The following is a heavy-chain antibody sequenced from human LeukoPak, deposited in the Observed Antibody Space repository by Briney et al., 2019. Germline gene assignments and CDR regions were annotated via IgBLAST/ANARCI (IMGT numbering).Heavy chain of an antibody. D-gene: IGHD3-10*01. V-gene: IGHV1-69*01. CDR1: GGTFSSYA. CDR2: IIPIFGTA. Sequence: SVKVSCKASGGTFSSYAISWVRQAPGQGLEWMGGIIPIFGTANYAQKFQGRVTITADESASTAYMELSSLRSEDTAVYYCARDPNLNYYGSGSYYNYFDYWGQGTLVTVSS. J-gene: IGHJ4*02. CDR3: ARDPNLNYYGSGSYYNYFDY.